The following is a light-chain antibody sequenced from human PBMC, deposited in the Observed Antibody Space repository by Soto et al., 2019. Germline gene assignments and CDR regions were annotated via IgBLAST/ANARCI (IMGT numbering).Light chain of an antibody. CDR3: ETWDSNSWV. Sequence: QLVLTQSSTASASLGSSVKLTCTLSSGHSSYIIAWHQQQPGKAPRYLMKLEGSGSYNKGSGVPDRFSGSSSGADRYLTISNPQFGDEADYYCETWDSNSWVFGGGTKVTVL. V-gene: IGLV4-60*02. CDR2: LEGSGSY. CDR1: SGHSSYI. J-gene: IGLJ3*02.